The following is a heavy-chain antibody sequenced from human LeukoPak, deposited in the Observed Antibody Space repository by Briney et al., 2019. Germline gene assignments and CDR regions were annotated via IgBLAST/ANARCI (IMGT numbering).Heavy chain of an antibody. CDR3: GRVSPFDF. J-gene: IGHJ4*02. CDR2: IGRNGLSI. V-gene: IGHV3-48*04. CDR1: GFAFSSYP. Sequence: GGSLRLSCAASGFAFSSYPMTWVRQAPGKGLEWVSYIGRNGLSIYYADSVRGRFTISRDNAKNSLYLQMNSLRVDDTAFYYCGRVSPFDFWGQGILVTVSS.